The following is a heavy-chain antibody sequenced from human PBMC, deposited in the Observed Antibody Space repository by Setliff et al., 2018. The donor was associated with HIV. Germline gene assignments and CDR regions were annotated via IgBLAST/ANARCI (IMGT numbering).Heavy chain of an antibody. D-gene: IGHD3-3*01. Sequence: VASVKVSCAASGFTFSSYAMSWVRQAPGKGLEWVSAISGSGGSTYYADSVKGRFTISRDNSKNTLHLQMNSLRAEDTAVYYCARAFYYDFWTFDYWGQGTLVTVSS. CDR2: ISGSGGST. J-gene: IGHJ4*02. V-gene: IGHV3-23*01. CDR3: ARAFYYDFWTFDY. CDR1: GFTFSSYA.